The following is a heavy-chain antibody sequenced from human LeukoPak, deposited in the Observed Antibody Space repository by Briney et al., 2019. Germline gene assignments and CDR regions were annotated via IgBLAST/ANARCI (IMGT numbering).Heavy chain of an antibody. V-gene: IGHV1-18*04. CDR1: GYTFTSYG. CDR2: ISAYNGNT. J-gene: IGHJ4*02. D-gene: IGHD5-18*01. CDR3: ARSPGRGYSYGYAFWY. Sequence: ASVKVSCEASGYTFTSYGISWVRQAPGQGLEWMGWISAYNGNTNYAQKLQGRVTMTTDTSTSTAYMELRSLRSDDTAVYYCARSPGRGYSYGYAFWYWGQGTLVTVSS.